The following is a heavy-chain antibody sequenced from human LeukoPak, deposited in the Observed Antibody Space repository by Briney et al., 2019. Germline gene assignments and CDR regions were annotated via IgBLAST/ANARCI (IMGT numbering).Heavy chain of an antibody. Sequence: SETLSLTCAVYGGSFSGYYWSWIRQPPGKGLEWIGEINHSGSTNYNPSLKSRVTISVDTSKNQFSLKLSSVTAADTAVYHCARRAYGSGSFNRYHFDYWGQGTLVAVSS. CDR1: GGSFSGYY. CDR3: ARRAYGSGSFNRYHFDY. CDR2: INHSGST. V-gene: IGHV4-34*01. D-gene: IGHD3-10*01. J-gene: IGHJ4*02.